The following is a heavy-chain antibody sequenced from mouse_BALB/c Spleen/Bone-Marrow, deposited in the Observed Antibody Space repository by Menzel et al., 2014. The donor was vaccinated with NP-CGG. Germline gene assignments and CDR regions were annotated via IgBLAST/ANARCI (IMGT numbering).Heavy chain of an antibody. J-gene: IGHJ2*01. Sequence: EVKLVESGPELVKPGASVKISCKASGYSFTGYFMNWVKQSHGKSLEWIGRINPYNGDTFYNQKFKGKATLTVDKSSGTAHMELLGLTSEDSAVYYCGRGDDYDGDFDRWGQGTTLTVSS. CDR3: GRGDDYDGDFDR. V-gene: IGHV1-37*01. D-gene: IGHD2-4*01. CDR1: GYSFTGYF. CDR2: INPYNGDT.